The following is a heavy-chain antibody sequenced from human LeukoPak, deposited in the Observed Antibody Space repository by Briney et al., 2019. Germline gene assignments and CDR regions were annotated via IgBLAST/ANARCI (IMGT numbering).Heavy chain of an antibody. J-gene: IGHJ4*02. V-gene: IGHV4-30-2*01. CDR2: IYHSGST. CDR3: ARDRVGAGENYFDY. CDR1: GGSISSGGCY. Sequence: SETLSLTCTVSGGSISSGGCYWGWIRQPPGKGLEWVGYIYHSGSTYYNPSLKSRVTISVDRSKNQFSLKLSSVTAADTAVYYCARDRVGAGENYFDYWGQGTLDTVSS. D-gene: IGHD3-10*01.